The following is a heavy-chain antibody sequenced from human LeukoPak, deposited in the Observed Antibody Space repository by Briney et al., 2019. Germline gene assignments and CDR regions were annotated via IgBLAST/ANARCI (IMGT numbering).Heavy chain of an antibody. Sequence: GGSLRLSCAASGFTFSSYDMHWVRQAPGKGLEWVSAIGTAGDTYYPGSVKGRFTISRENAKNSLYLQMNSLRAGDTAVYYCARGGMHEGQDLLFDYWGQGTLVTVSS. V-gene: IGHV3-13*01. D-gene: IGHD2-15*01. CDR3: ARGGMHEGQDLLFDY. CDR2: IGTAGDT. CDR1: GFTFSSYD. J-gene: IGHJ4*02.